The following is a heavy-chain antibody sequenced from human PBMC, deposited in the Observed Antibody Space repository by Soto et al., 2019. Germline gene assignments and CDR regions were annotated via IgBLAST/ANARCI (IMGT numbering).Heavy chain of an antibody. Sequence: QLQLQESGPGLVKPSETLSLTCTVSGGSISSSSYYWGWIRQPPGKGLEWIGSIYYSGSTDYNPSLKGRATLSEYTSKNHFSLKLRPVTAADAAVYYCARLTSGLVESYFDYWGQGTLVTVSS. CDR2: IYYSGST. J-gene: IGHJ4*02. D-gene: IGHD3-9*01. V-gene: IGHV4-39*02. CDR1: GGSISSSSYY. CDR3: ARLTSGLVESYFDY.